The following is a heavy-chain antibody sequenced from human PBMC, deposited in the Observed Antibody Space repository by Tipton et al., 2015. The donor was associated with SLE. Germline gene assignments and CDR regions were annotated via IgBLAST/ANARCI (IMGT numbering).Heavy chain of an antibody. CDR2: ISNTLTET. J-gene: IGHJ4*02. CDR3: VKDPTAYMIQGVIITPPDY. D-gene: IGHD3-10*01. V-gene: IGHV3-21*04. CDR1: GFSFSSYS. Sequence: SLRLSCAASGFSFSSYSMNWVRQAPGKRLEWVSFISNTLTETYYADSVKGRFTISRDNAKNSLYLQMNSLRAEDTALYYCVKDPTAYMIQGVIITPPDYWGQGTLVTVSS.